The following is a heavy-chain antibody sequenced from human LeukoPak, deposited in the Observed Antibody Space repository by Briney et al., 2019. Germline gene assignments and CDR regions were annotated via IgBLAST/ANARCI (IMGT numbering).Heavy chain of an antibody. D-gene: IGHD4-17*01. CDR1: GGSFSGYF. J-gene: IGHJ5*02. CDR2: INHSGST. V-gene: IGHV4-34*01. Sequence: KPSETLSLTCAVYGGSFSGYFWSWIRQPPGKGLEGIGEINHSGSTNYNPSLKSRVTISVDTSKNQFSLKLSSVTAADTAVYSCARGLTTVTTFNWFDPWGQGTLVAVSS. CDR3: ARGLTTVTTFNWFDP.